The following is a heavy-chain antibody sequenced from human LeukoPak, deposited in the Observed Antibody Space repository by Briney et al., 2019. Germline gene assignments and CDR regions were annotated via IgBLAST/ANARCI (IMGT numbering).Heavy chain of an antibody. J-gene: IGHJ3*02. CDR2: ISYDGSNK. CDR1: GFTFRSYA. D-gene: IGHD1-26*01. V-gene: IGHV3-30-3*01. CDR3: ARVSGELLLYHAFDI. Sequence: GGSLRLSCAASGFTFRSYAILWVRQAPGKGLEWVAVISYDGSNKYYADSVKGRFTISRDNSKNTLSLQMNSLRAEDTAVYYCARVSGELLLYHAFDIWGQGTMVTVSS.